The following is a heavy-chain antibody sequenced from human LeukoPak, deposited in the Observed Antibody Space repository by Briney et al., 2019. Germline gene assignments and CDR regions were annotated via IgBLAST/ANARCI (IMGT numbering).Heavy chain of an antibody. D-gene: IGHD3-3*01. V-gene: IGHV3-23*01. CDR3: AKAHRPVLRFLEWLIWFDP. J-gene: IGHJ5*02. CDR1: GFTFSSYV. CDR2: ISGSGGST. Sequence: GGSLRLSCAASGFTFSSYVMSWVCQAPGKGLEWVSAISGSGGSTYYADSVRGRFTISRDNSKNTLYLQMNSLRAEDTAVYYCAKAHRPVLRFLEWLIWFDPWGQGTLVTVSS.